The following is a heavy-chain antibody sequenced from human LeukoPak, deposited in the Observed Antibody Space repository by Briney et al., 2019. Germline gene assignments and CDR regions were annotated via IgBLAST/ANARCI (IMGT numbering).Heavy chain of an antibody. CDR3: ARLNIAAAGRDAFDI. CDR2: INPNSGGT. D-gene: IGHD6-13*01. V-gene: IGHV1-2*02. J-gene: IGHJ3*02. Sequence: GASVKVSCKASGYTFTGYYMHGVRQAPGQGLEWMGGINPNSGGTNYAQKFQGRVTMTRDTSISTAYMELSRLRSDDTAVYYCARLNIAAAGRDAFDIWGQGTMVTVSS. CDR1: GYTFTGYY.